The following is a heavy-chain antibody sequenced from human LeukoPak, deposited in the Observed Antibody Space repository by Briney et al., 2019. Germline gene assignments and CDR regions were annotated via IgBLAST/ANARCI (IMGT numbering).Heavy chain of an antibody. CDR1: GGSFSGYY. CDR2: INHSGST. J-gene: IGHJ2*01. V-gene: IGHV4-34*01. CDR3: ARKAPGTLDL. Sequence: SGTLSLTCAVYGGSFSGYYWSLIRQPPGKGLEWIGEINHSGSTNYNPSLKSRVTISVDTSKNQFSLKLSSVTAADTAVYYCARKAPGTLDLWGRGALVTVSS.